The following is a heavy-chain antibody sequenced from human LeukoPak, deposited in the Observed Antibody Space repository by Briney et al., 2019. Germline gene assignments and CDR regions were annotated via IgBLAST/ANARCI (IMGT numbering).Heavy chain of an antibody. V-gene: IGHV4-39*01. CDR3: ARAYYYVSGSYGLDV. Sequence: SETLSLTCTVSGGSISTSSHYWGWIRQPPGRGLEWIGFIYFTGTTNYNSSLKSRVTLSVDTSKTQFSLQLSSVTAADTAVYYCARAYYYVSGSYGLDVWGQGTTVTVSS. D-gene: IGHD3-10*01. CDR1: GGSISTSSHY. J-gene: IGHJ6*02. CDR2: IYFTGTT.